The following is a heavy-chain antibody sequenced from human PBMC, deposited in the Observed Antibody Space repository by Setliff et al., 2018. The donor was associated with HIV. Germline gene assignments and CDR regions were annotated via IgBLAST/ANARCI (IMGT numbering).Heavy chain of an antibody. CDR2: VSQSWNT. Sequence: KPSETLSLTCSVSGYSISSGYYWAWILQPPGKGLEWIGSVSQSWNTYYNPSLKSRITISIDTSNNQFSLKLTSVTAADTAAYYCARAGYSTGWYTQFDYWGQGALVTVSS. CDR1: GYSISSGYY. V-gene: IGHV4-38-2*02. J-gene: IGHJ4*02. D-gene: IGHD6-19*01. CDR3: ARAGYSTGWYTQFDY.